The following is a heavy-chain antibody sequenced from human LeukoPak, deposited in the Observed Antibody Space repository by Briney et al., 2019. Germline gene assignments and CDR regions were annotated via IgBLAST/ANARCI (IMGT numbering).Heavy chain of an antibody. CDR3: ARLPDYDNSVYTSSIDY. D-gene: IGHD3-22*01. Sequence: ASVKVSCKASGYTFTTYGLSWVRQAPGQGLEWMGWITTYNGDTDYAQKLQGRLTMTTDTSTSTAYMELRSLRSDDTAVYYCARLPDYDNSVYTSSIDYWGQGTLVTVSS. J-gene: IGHJ4*02. CDR2: ITTYNGDT. V-gene: IGHV1-18*01. CDR1: GYTFTTYG.